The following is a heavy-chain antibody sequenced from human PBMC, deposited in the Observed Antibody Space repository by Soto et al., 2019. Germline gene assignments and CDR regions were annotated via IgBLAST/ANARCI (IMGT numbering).Heavy chain of an antibody. CDR3: GRGGMVIIPTATAFEY. D-gene: IGHD2-2*01. CDR1: GGSLSSLY. V-gene: IGHV4-4*07. CDR2: SYAGGSP. Sequence: SETLSLTCTVSGGSLSSLYWSWVRQLGGKGLEWIGRSYAGGSPNYNPALKSRVTMTVATSKNQFSVKLRSVTVAATAVFYGGRGGMVIIPTATAFEYWGQGTLVTVSS. J-gene: IGHJ4*02.